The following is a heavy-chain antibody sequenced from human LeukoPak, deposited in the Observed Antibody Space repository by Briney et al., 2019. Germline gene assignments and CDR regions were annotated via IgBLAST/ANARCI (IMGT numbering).Heavy chain of an antibody. CDR2: INPNSGGT. Sequence: ASVKVSCKASGYSFTGCYMHWVRQAPGQGLEWMGWINPNSGGTNYAQKFQGRVTMTRDTSISTAYMELSRLTSDDTAVYYCTRERINSGSYSEALDYWGQGTLVTVSS. J-gene: IGHJ4*02. CDR3: TRERINSGSYSEALDY. D-gene: IGHD1-26*01. V-gene: IGHV1-2*02. CDR1: GYSFTGCY.